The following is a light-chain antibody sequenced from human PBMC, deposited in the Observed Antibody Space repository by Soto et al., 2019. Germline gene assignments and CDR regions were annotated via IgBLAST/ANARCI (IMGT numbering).Light chain of an antibody. J-gene: IGKJ1*01. CDR3: QHYNSYSEA. CDR2: KAS. Sequence: DIQMTQYPSTLSASVGDRVTITCRASQSISSWLAWYQQKPGKAPKLLIYKASTLKSGVPSRFSGSGSGTEFTLTISSLQPDDFATYYYQHYNSYSEAFGQGTKVDI. CDR1: QSISSW. V-gene: IGKV1-5*03.